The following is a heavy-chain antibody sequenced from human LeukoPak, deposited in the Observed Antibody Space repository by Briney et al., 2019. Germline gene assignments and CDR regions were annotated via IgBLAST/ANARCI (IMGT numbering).Heavy chain of an antibody. D-gene: IGHD6-13*01. CDR2: IRNKDNAYAT. J-gene: IGHJ6*02. V-gene: IGHV3-73*01. CDR3: ARLSDSSSWSFRYFVYTGLDI. Sequence: PGGSLRLSCAASGFTFSGSAIYWVRQASGKRLEWVGHIRNKDNAYATEYAASVQGRFTISRDDSKSTAYLQMNSLNIEDTAMYYCARLSDSSSWSFRYFVYTGLDIWGQGTTVTVSS. CDR1: GFTFSGSA.